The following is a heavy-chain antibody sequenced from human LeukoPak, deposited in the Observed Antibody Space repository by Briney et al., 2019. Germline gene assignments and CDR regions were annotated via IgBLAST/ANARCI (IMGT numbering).Heavy chain of an antibody. Sequence: SETLSLTCTVSGYSISSGYYWGWIRQPPGKGLEWIGSIYHSGSTYYNPSLKSRVTISVDTSKNQFSLKLSSVTAADTAVYYCARDPSSGYYFHFDSWGQGTLVAVSS. CDR2: IYHSGST. D-gene: IGHD3-22*01. J-gene: IGHJ4*02. CDR3: ARDPSSGYYFHFDS. CDR1: GYSISSGYY. V-gene: IGHV4-38-2*02.